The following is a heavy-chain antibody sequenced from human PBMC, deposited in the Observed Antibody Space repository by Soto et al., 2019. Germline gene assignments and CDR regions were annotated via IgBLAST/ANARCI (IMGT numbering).Heavy chain of an antibody. CDR3: ARYYGADAYFDY. CDR1: GYSFTNSA. D-gene: IGHD3-3*01. Sequence: AASAKVCSTASGYSFTNSALRWVRQAPGQRLEWMGWINAYNGNTNYAQKFQGRVTMTTDTSTSTAYMELRSLRSDDTAVYYCARYYGADAYFDYWGQGTLVTVSS. V-gene: IGHV1-18*01. CDR2: INAYNGNT. J-gene: IGHJ4*02.